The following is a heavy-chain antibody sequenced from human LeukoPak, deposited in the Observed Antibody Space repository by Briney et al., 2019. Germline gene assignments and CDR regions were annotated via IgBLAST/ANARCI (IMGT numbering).Heavy chain of an antibody. CDR1: GYSISYGYY. CDR3: ARQHDSYYYYYIDV. J-gene: IGHJ6*03. CDR2: LYHSDSA. Sequence: SETLSLTCAVSGYSISYGYYWVWIRQPPGGGLEWIGSLYHSDSAYYNTSLRSRVSMSVDTSKSQFSLTLSFVTAADTAVYYCARQHDSYYYYYIDVWSSGTTVTVSS. V-gene: IGHV4-38-2*01.